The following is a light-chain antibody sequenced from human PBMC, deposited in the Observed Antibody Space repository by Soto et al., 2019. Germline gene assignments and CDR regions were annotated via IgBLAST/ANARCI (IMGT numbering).Light chain of an antibody. CDR3: KQYGSSRT. Sequence: EFVLTQSPGTLSLSPGERATLSCRASQSVSSNYLAWYQQKPGQAPRLLIYAASSRATGIPDRFSGSGSGTDFILHISGLEPEDFAVYYCKQYGSSRTFGQGTKVEIK. J-gene: IGKJ1*01. V-gene: IGKV3-20*01. CDR1: QSVSSNY. CDR2: AAS.